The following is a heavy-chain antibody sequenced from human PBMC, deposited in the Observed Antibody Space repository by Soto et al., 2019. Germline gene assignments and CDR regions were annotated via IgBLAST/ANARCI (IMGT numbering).Heavy chain of an antibody. V-gene: IGHV3-33*01. CDR2: IWYDGSNK. CDR3: ARDGPSYYYDSSPYGMDV. J-gene: IGHJ6*02. D-gene: IGHD3-22*01. CDR1: GFTFSSYG. Sequence: GGSLRLSCAASGFTFSSYGMHWVRQAPGKGLEWVAVIWYDGSNKYYADSVKGRFTISRDNSKNTLYLQMNSLRAEDTAVYYCARDGPSYYYDSSPYGMDVWGQGTTVTVSS.